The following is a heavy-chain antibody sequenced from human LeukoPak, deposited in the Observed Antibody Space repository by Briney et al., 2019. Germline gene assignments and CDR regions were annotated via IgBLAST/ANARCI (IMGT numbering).Heavy chain of an antibody. CDR3: AREDVVVDS. D-gene: IGHD2-15*01. CDR1: GASMSSYY. V-gene: IGHV4-4*07. CDR2: IYISGNT. J-gene: IGHJ4*02. Sequence: SETLSLTSTVSGASMSSYYWTWIRQPAGEGQELIGLIYISGNTNYNPSLKSRVTMSRDTSKNQYSLKLSSVTAADTAVYYCAREDVVVDSWGQGILVTVSS.